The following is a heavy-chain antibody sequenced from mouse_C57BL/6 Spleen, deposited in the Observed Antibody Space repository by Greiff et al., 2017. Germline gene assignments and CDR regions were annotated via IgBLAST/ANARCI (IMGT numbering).Heavy chain of an antibody. CDR3: ARRIYYYGSSYHWYFDV. Sequence: VVEPGASVKIPCKASGYTFTDYNMDWVKQSHGKSLEWIGDINPNNGGTIYNQKFKGKATLTVDKSSSTAYMELRSLTSEDTAVYYCARRIYYYGSSYHWYFDVWGTGTTVTVSS. D-gene: IGHD1-1*01. CDR1: GYTFTDYN. CDR2: INPNNGGT. V-gene: IGHV1-18*01. J-gene: IGHJ1*03.